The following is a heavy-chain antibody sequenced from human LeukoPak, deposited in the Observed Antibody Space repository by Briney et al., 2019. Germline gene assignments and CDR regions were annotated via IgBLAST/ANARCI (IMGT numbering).Heavy chain of an antibody. CDR1: GGSISSSSYY. CDR2: IYYSGST. V-gene: IGHV4-39*01. CDR3: ASREDYYDSSGLDY. J-gene: IGHJ4*02. Sequence: SETLSLTCTVSGGSISSSSYYWGWIRQPPGKGLEWIGSIYYSGSTYYSPSLKSRVTISVDTSKNQFSLKLSSVTAADTAVYYCASREDYYDSSGLDYWGQGTLVTVSS. D-gene: IGHD3-22*01.